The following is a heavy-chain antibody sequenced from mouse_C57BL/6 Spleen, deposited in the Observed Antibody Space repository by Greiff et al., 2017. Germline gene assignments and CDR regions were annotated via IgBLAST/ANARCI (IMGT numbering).Heavy chain of an antibody. CDR1: GYTFTSYW. V-gene: IGHV1-53*01. J-gene: IGHJ2*01. Sequence: QVQLQQPGTELVKPGASVKLSCKASGYTFTSYWMHWVKQRPGQGLEWIGNINPSNGGTNYNEKFKSKATLTVDKSSSTAYMQLSSLTSVYSAVYYCAKTAQAKDYFDYWGQGTTLTVSS. D-gene: IGHD3-2*02. CDR2: INPSNGGT. CDR3: AKTAQAKDYFDY.